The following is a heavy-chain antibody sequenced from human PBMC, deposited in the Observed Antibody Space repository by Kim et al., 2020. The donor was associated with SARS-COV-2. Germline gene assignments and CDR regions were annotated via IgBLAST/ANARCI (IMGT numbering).Heavy chain of an antibody. CDR3: AREPTPSGIVGASDY. V-gene: IGHV3-30-3*01. D-gene: IGHD1-26*01. J-gene: IGHJ4*02. CDR1: GFTFSSYA. CDR2: ISYDGSNK. Sequence: GGSLRLSCAASGFTFSSYAMHWVRQAPGKGLEWVAVISYDGSNKYYADSVKGRFTISRDNSKNTLYLQMNSLRAEDTAVYYCAREPTPSGIVGASDYWGQGTLVTVSS.